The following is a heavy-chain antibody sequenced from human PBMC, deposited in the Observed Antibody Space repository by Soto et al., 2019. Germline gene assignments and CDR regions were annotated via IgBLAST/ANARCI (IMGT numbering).Heavy chain of an antibody. CDR3: ARIGYSSSCFDY. Sequence: PGGSLRLSCAASGFTFSSYWMSWVRQAPGKGLEWVANIKQDGSQKYYVDSVKGRFTISRDNAKNSVYLQMNSLRAEDTAVYYCARIGYSSSCFDYWGQGTLVTVYS. D-gene: IGHD6-6*01. V-gene: IGHV3-7*01. CDR1: GFTFSSYW. J-gene: IGHJ4*02. CDR2: IKQDGSQK.